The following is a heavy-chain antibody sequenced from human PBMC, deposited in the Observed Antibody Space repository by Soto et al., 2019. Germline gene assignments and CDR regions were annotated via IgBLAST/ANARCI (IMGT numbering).Heavy chain of an antibody. J-gene: IGHJ4*02. D-gene: IGHD1-1*01. V-gene: IGHV1-69*01. CDR1: GGTFSNYN. CDR3: AKWGCVITTPTFVGPFDY. CDR2: IIPIFGTT. Sequence: QVQLVQSGAEVKKPGSSVKISCKASGGTFSNYNFNWVRQAPGQGPEWVGGIIPIFGTTNYAQKFQGRVTITADDSTSTAYLELNSLRSEDTALYYCAKWGCVITTPTFVGPFDYWGQGTLVIVSA.